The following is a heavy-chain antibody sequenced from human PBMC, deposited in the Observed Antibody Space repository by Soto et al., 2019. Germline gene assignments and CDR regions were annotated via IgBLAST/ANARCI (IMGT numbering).Heavy chain of an antibody. CDR3: AHRRLGGAVAASAGDY. CDR2: IYWDDDK. J-gene: IGHJ4*02. Sequence: SGPTLVNPTQTLTLTCTFSGFSLSTSGVGVGWIRQPPGKALEWLALIYWDDDKRYSPSLKSRLTITKDTSKNQVVLTMTNMDPVDTATYYCAHRRLGGAVAASAGDYWGQGTLVTVSS. D-gene: IGHD6-19*01. V-gene: IGHV2-5*02. CDR1: GFSLSTSGVG.